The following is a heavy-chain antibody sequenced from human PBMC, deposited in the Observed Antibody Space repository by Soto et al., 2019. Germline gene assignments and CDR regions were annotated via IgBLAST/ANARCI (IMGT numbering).Heavy chain of an antibody. J-gene: IGHJ4*02. CDR1: GGTFSNYA. CDR2: IIPLFGTA. Sequence: ASVKVSCKASGGTFSNYAINWVRQAPGQGLEWMGGIIPLFGTANYAQKFQGRVTITADESTSTAYLDLSSLRSEDTAVYYCARPVEMATISRSYLFYWGQGTLVTVSS. V-gene: IGHV1-69*13. CDR3: ARPVEMATISRSYLFY. D-gene: IGHD5-12*01.